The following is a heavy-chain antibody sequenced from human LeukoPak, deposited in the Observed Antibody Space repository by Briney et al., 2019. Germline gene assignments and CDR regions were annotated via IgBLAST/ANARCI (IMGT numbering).Heavy chain of an antibody. V-gene: IGHV1-18*01. Sequence: GASVKVSCKASGYTFTSYGISWVRQAPGQGLEWMGWISACNGNTNYAQKLQGRVTMTTDTSTSTAYMELRSLRSDDTAVYYCAREYNWNDRGDAFDIWGQGTMVTVSS. CDR3: AREYNWNDRGDAFDI. J-gene: IGHJ3*02. CDR1: GYTFTSYG. D-gene: IGHD1-1*01. CDR2: ISACNGNT.